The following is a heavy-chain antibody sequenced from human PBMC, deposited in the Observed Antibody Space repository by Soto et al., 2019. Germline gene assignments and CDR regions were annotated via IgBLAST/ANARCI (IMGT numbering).Heavy chain of an antibody. V-gene: IGHV3-30*18. J-gene: IGHJ5*02. CDR3: PKHPKCCTLGSHFLDNWFDP. D-gene: IGHD2-8*01. CDR2: ISYDGSQD. CDR1: GFTFSNYG. Sequence: QVQLVESGGGVVQPGRSLRLSCAASGFTFSNYGMHWVRQTPGKWLEWGAVISYDGSQDFYTDSVKGRFTISRDNSKNTLSLQMHSLKTEDTAMYYCPKHPKCCTLGSHFLDNWFDPWGQGTLVTVSS.